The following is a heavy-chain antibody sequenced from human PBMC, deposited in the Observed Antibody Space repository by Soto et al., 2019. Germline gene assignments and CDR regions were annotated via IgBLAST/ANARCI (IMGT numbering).Heavy chain of an antibody. J-gene: IGHJ5*02. CDR3: ARGGYKDNWLDP. Sequence: PSETLSLTCTVSGGSISSYYWSWIRQPPGKGLEWIGYIYYSGSTNYNPSLKSRVTISVDTSKNQFSLKLSSVTAADTAVYYCARGGYKDNWLDPWGQGTLVTVSS. D-gene: IGHD2-2*02. CDR1: GGSISSYY. V-gene: IGHV4-59*01. CDR2: IYYSGST.